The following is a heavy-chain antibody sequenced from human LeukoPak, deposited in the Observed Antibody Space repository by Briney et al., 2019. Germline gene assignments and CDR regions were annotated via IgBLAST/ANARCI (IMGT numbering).Heavy chain of an antibody. CDR1: GGTFSSYA. V-gene: IGHV1-69*05. D-gene: IGHD3-22*01. Sequence: SVKVSCKASGGTFSSYAISWVRQAPGQGLEWMGGIIPNFGTANYAQKFQGRVTITTDESTSTAYMELSSLRSEDTAVYYCAAGYDRKTDDYWGQGTLVTVSS. CDR3: AAGYDRKTDDY. CDR2: IIPNFGTA. J-gene: IGHJ4*02.